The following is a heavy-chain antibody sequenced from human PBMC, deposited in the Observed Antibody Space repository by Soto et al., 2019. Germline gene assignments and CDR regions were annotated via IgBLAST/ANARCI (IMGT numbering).Heavy chain of an antibody. CDR3: ARQDTDYGGNYYYYDGMDV. CDR2: IDPSDSYT. D-gene: IGHD2-15*01. J-gene: IGHJ6*02. Sequence: HGESLKISCKGSGYSFTSYWNSLLRQMPGKDLEWMGRIDPSDSYTNYSPSFQGHVTISADKSISTAYLQWSSLKASDTAMYYCARQDTDYGGNYYYYDGMDVCAQGTTVTVS. CDR1: GYSFTSYW. V-gene: IGHV5-10-1*01.